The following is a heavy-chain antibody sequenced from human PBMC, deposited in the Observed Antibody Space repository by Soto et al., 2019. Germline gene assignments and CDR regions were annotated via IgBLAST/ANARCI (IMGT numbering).Heavy chain of an antibody. Sequence: PSETLSLTCTVSGGSINTYYWSWIRQPPGKALEWIGYIYYSGRTNYNPSPKSRVTMSLDTSKNQFSLKLSSVTAADTAVYYCARYAGSSWFDYWGQGTLVTVSS. CDR2: IYYSGRT. D-gene: IGHD6-13*01. CDR1: GGSINTYY. CDR3: ARYAGSSWFDY. V-gene: IGHV4-59*01. J-gene: IGHJ4*02.